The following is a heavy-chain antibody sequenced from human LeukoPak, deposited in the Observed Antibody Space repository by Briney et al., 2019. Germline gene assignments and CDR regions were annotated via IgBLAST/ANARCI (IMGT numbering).Heavy chain of an antibody. Sequence: SETLSLTCAVYGGSFSGYYWSWISQPPGKGLEWIGEISHSGSTNYNPSLKSRVTISVDTSKNQFSLKLSSVTAADTAVYYCATSHSSGWPDYWGQGTLVTVSS. CDR1: GGSFSGYY. CDR3: ATSHSSGWPDY. J-gene: IGHJ4*02. V-gene: IGHV4-34*01. CDR2: ISHSGST. D-gene: IGHD6-19*01.